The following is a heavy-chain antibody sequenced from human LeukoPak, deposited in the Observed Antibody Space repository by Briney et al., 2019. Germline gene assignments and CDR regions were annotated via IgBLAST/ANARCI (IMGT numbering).Heavy chain of an antibody. CDR3: ARASGIAAAGNLYNWFDP. Sequence: SETLSLTCTVSGGSISSGSYYWSWIRQPAGKGLEWIGRIYTSGSTNYNPSLKSRVAISVDTSKNQFSLKLSSVTAADTAVYYCARASGIAAAGNLYNWFDPWGQGTLVTVSS. CDR1: GGSISSGSYY. CDR2: IYTSGST. D-gene: IGHD6-13*01. V-gene: IGHV4-61*02. J-gene: IGHJ5*02.